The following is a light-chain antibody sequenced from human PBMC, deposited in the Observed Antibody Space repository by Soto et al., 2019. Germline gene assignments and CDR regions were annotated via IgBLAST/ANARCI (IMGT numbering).Light chain of an antibody. Sequence: QSALTQPASVSGSPGQSITISCTGTSNDVGGYDYVTWYQHHPGKAPKLMIYDVSNRPSGISDRFSASKSGNTASLTISGVLAEDEAHYYCSSYTSRATLVFGGGTKLTVL. CDR2: DVS. V-gene: IGLV2-14*03. CDR3: SSYTSRATLV. J-gene: IGLJ2*01. CDR1: SNDVGGYDY.